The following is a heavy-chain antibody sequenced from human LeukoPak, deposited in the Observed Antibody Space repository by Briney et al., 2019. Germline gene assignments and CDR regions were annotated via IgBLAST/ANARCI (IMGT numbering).Heavy chain of an antibody. CDR2: IIPIFGTA. Sequence: SVKVSCKASGGTFSSYAISWVRQAPGQGLEWMGGIIPIFGTANYAQKFQGRVTITADESTSTAYMELSSLRSEDTAVYYCARGPPGGGNEYYFDYWGQGTLVTVSS. J-gene: IGHJ4*02. CDR3: ARGPPGGGNEYYFDY. V-gene: IGHV1-69*13. CDR1: GGTFSSYA. D-gene: IGHD4-23*01.